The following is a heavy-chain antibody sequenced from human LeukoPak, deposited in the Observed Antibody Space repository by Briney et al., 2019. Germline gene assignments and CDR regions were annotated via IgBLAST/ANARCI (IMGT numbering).Heavy chain of an antibody. CDR1: GLTVSNNY. CDR3: ARVDNYYDSSGYYSLDY. V-gene: IGHV3-7*01. CDR2: IKQDGSEK. D-gene: IGHD3-22*01. Sequence: WGSLRLSCAASGLTVSNNYMSWVRQAPGKGLEWVANIKQDGSEKYYVDSVKGRFTISRDNAKNSLYLQMNSLRAEDTAVYYCARVDNYYDSSGYYSLDYWGQGTLVTVSS. J-gene: IGHJ4*02.